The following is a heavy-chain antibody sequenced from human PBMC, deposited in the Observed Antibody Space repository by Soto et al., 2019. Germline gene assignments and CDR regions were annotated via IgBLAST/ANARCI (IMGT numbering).Heavy chain of an antibody. V-gene: IGHV3-64*01. Sequence: GGSLRLSCAASGFTFSSYAMHWVRQAPGKGLEYVSAISSNGGSTYYANSVKGRFTISRDNSKNTLYLQMGSLRAEDMAVYYCARSVGEGVTIFGVVIPRDYYYYMDVWGKGTTVTVSS. J-gene: IGHJ6*03. CDR1: GFTFSSYA. CDR2: ISSNGGST. D-gene: IGHD3-3*01. CDR3: ARSVGEGVTIFGVVIPRDYYYYMDV.